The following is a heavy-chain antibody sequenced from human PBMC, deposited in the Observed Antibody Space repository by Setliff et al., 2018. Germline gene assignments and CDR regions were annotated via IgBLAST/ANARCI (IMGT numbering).Heavy chain of an antibody. Sequence: SVKVSCKASGGTFSSYAISWVRQAPGQGLEWMGGIIPIFGTANYAQKFQGRVTITADESTSTAYMEMSSLRFEDTAVYYCAIDYGPTGTPYHWGQGTPVTVS. J-gene: IGHJ4*02. CDR3: AIDYGPTGTPYH. CDR1: GGTFSSYA. D-gene: IGHD1-1*01. CDR2: IIPIFGTA. V-gene: IGHV1-69*13.